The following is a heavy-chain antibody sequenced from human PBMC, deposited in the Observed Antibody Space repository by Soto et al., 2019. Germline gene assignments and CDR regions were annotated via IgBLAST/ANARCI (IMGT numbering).Heavy chain of an antibody. CDR2: INPKNGDT. V-gene: IGHV1-2*02. D-gene: IGHD2-8*01. CDR1: GYTFSGYY. Sequence: ASVKVSCKASGYTFSGYYMHWVRQAPGQGLEWMGWINPKNGDTKYEQKFLGRVTMTGDTSISTDYMELSRLRFDDTAVYYCARVGLDNGDWGQGTLVTVSS. CDR3: ARVGLDNGD. J-gene: IGHJ1*01.